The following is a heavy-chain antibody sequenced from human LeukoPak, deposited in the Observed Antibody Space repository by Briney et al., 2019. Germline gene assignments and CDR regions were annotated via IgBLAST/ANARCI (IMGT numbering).Heavy chain of an antibody. J-gene: IGHJ4*02. Sequence: PGGSLRLSCAASGFTFSSYHIHWVRQAPGKGLEWVAVISYDGSNKYYADSVKGRFTISRDNSRNTLYLQMNSLRVDDTAVYYCARAQSMVRGVPPDYWGQGTLVTVSS. CDR3: ARAQSMVRGVPPDY. CDR2: ISYDGSNK. D-gene: IGHD3-10*01. V-gene: IGHV3-30-3*01. CDR1: GFTFSSYH.